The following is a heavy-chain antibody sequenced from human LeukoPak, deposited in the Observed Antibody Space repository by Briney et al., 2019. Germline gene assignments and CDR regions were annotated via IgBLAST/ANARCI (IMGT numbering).Heavy chain of an antibody. J-gene: IGHJ4*02. Sequence: SETLSLTCTVSGGSISSSSYYWGWIRQPPGKGLEWIGTIYYSGDTYYNPSLKSRVSISVDTSKNQFSLKLSSVTAADTAVYYCARQAVAGNGFDYWGQGTLVTVSS. V-gene: IGHV4-39*01. D-gene: IGHD6-19*01. CDR3: ARQAVAGNGFDY. CDR2: IYYSGDT. CDR1: GGSISSSSYY.